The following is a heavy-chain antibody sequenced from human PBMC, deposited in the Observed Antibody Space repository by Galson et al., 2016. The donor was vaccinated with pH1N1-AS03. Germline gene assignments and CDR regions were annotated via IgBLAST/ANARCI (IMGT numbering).Heavy chain of an antibody. J-gene: IGHJ1*01. CDR1: GYTFSTYS. V-gene: IGHV1-46*03. CDR3: ARDVGMATIRVVYFQN. D-gene: IGHD5-24*01. CDR2: IDPSGGST. Sequence: SVKVSCKASGYTFSTYSLHWVRQAPGQGLEWMGKIDPSGGSTTYAQKFQGRVNMTRDTSTSTVYMDLSSLKSDDTAVYYCARDVGMATIRVVYFQNWGQGTQVIVSS.